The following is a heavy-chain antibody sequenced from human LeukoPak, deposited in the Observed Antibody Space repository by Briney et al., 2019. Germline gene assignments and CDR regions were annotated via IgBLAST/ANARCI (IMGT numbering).Heavy chain of an antibody. J-gene: IGHJ4*02. Sequence: PGGSLRLSCAASGFTFSSYSMNWVRQAPGKGLGWVSSISSSSSYIYYADSVKGRFTISRDNAKNSLYLQMNSLRAEDTAVYYCARDRVPGSGYYDFWSGSSLFDYWGQGTLVTVSS. V-gene: IGHV3-21*01. CDR2: ISSSSSYI. CDR3: ARDRVPGSGYYDFWSGSSLFDY. D-gene: IGHD3-3*01. CDR1: GFTFSSYS.